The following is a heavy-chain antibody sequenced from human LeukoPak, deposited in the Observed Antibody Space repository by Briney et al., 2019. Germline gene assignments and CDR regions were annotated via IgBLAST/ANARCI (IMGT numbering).Heavy chain of an antibody. Sequence: GGSLRLSCAASGFTFSSYSMNWVRQAPGKGLEWVSSISSSSSYIYYADSVKGRFTISRDNAKNSLYLQMNSLRAEDTAVYYCASGHGAVTTQNWFDPWGQGTLVTVSS. CDR2: ISSSSSYI. V-gene: IGHV3-21*01. CDR1: GFTFSSYS. J-gene: IGHJ5*02. CDR3: ASGHGAVTTQNWFDP. D-gene: IGHD4-17*01.